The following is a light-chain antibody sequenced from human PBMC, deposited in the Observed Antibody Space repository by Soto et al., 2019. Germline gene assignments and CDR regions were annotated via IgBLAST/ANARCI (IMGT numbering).Light chain of an antibody. CDR3: SSYTTSNTRQIV. V-gene: IGLV2-14*03. Sequence: QSVLTQPASLSGSPGQSIAISCTGTSSEVGGYNYVSWYQHHPGKAPKLIIYDVSNRPSGVSIRFSGSKSDNTASLTISGLQPEDEADYHCSSYTTSNTRQIVFGTGTKVTVL. CDR1: SSEVGGYNY. CDR2: DVS. J-gene: IGLJ1*01.